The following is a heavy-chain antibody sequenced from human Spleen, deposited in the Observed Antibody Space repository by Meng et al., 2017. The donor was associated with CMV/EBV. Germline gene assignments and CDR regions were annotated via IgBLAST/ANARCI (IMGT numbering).Heavy chain of an antibody. V-gene: IGHV3-9*01. CDR1: GFTFDDYA. Sequence: SLKISCAASGFTFDDYAMHWVRQAPGKGLEWVSGISWNSFTIGYADSVKGRITISRDNAKNSLYLQMNSLRAEDTAVYYCARAAGWFDPWGQGTLVTVSS. CDR2: ISWNSFTI. CDR3: ARAAGWFDP. J-gene: IGHJ5*02.